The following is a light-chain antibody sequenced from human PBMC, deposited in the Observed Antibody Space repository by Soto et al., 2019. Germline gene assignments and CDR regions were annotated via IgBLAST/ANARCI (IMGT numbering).Light chain of an antibody. CDR1: QSISKY. Sequence: DIQMTQSPASLSASVGDRVTITCQASQSISKYLNWYQLKPGKAPKLLIYAASSLQSGVPSRFSGSGSGTDFTLTISSLQPEDYGTYFCQQSYTTPPLTFGGGTKVDVK. CDR2: AAS. V-gene: IGKV1-39*01. CDR3: QQSYTTPPLT. J-gene: IGKJ4*01.